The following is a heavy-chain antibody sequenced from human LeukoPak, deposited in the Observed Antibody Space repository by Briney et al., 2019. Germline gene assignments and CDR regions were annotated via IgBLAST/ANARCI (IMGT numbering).Heavy chain of an antibody. CDR3: ASGGEITIFGVVTRENYYMDV. D-gene: IGHD3-3*01. CDR1: GFTLRSYS. Sequence: GGALRLSCAASGFTLRSYSMNWVRQAPGKGLGWVSSLSRSSSYIYYADSVKGRFTISRDNAKNSLYLQMNSLRAEDTAVYYCASGGEITIFGVVTRENYYMDVWGKGTTVTVSS. J-gene: IGHJ6*03. V-gene: IGHV3-21*01. CDR2: LSRSSSYI.